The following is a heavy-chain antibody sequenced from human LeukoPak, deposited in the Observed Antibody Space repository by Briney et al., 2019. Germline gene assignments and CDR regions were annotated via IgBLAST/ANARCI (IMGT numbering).Heavy chain of an antibody. CDR2: ISAYNGNT. D-gene: IGHD3-3*01. CDR1: GGTFSSYA. J-gene: IGHJ4*02. V-gene: IGHV1-18*01. CDR3: ARESKSGYSDY. Sequence: GASVKVSCKASGGTFSSYAISWVRQAPGQGLEWMGWISAYNGNTNIAQKFQGRVTMTTDTSTSTAYMELRSLRSDDTAVYYCARESKSGYSDYWGQGTLVTVSS.